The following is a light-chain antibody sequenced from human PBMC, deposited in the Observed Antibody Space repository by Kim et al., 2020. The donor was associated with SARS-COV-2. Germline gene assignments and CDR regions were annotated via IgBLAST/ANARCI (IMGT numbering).Light chain of an antibody. Sequence: GQKVTISCSEGDSNIGNNYVSWYQHISGTAPKLLIYENSKRPSAIPDRFSASKSGTSAALDITGLLTGDEADYYCASWDSNLSALLFGGGTKVTVL. CDR3: ASWDSNLSALL. CDR2: ENS. V-gene: IGLV1-51*01. CDR1: DSNIGNNY. J-gene: IGLJ2*01.